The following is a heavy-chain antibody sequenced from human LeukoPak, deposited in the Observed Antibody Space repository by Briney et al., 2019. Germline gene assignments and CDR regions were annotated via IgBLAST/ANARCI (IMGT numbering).Heavy chain of an antibody. CDR3: ARDLLGYCCSTSYYTGTNWFDP. Sequence: GASVKVSCKASGYTFINYCINWVRQAPGQGLQWMGWISAYNGNTNYAQKLQGRVTMTTDTSTSTAYMELRSLRSDDTAVYYCARDLLGYCCSTSYYTGTNWFDPWGQGTLVTVSS. CDR1: GYTFINYC. D-gene: IGHD2-2*02. J-gene: IGHJ5*02. V-gene: IGHV1-18*01. CDR2: ISAYNGNT.